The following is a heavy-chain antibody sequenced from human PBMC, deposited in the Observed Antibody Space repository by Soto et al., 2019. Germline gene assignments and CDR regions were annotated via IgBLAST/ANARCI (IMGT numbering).Heavy chain of an antibody. CDR2: ISAYNGVT. CDR1: GYTFSSFG. CDR3: ARDQEYSTSGLYWFDL. J-gene: IGHJ5*02. V-gene: IGHV1-18*04. D-gene: IGHD6-6*01. Sequence: ASVKVSCKASGYTFSSFGITWVRQAPGQDLEWMGWISAYNGVTNYAPRLQGRVTMTTDTSTSTVYMELKNLKSDDTAVYYCARDQEYSTSGLYWFDLWGQGTLVTVSS.